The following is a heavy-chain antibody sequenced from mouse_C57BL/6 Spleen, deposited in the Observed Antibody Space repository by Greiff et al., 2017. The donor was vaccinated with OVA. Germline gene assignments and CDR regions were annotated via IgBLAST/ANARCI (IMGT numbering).Heavy chain of an antibody. Sequence: EVQLVESEGGLVQPGSSMKLSCTASGFTFSDYYMAWVRQVPEKGLEWVANINYDGSSTYYLDSLKSRFIISRDNAKNILYLQMSSLKSEDTATYYCARDRGLDAMDYWGQGTSVTVSS. J-gene: IGHJ4*01. CDR3: ARDRGLDAMDY. D-gene: IGHD3-1*01. CDR2: INYDGSST. CDR1: GFTFSDYY. V-gene: IGHV5-16*01.